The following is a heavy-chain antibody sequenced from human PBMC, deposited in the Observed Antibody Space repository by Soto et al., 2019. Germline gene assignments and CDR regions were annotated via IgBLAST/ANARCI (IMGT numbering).Heavy chain of an antibody. CDR2: IWYDGSNK. Sequence: RSGGSLRLSCAASGFTFSSYGMHWVRQAPGKALEWVAVIWYDGSNKYYADSVKGRFTISRDNSKNTLYLQMNSLRAEDTAVYYCARAAHYDILTGYADPMDVWGQGTTVTVSS. D-gene: IGHD3-9*01. CDR1: GFTFSSYG. J-gene: IGHJ6*02. CDR3: ARAAHYDILTGYADPMDV. V-gene: IGHV3-33*01.